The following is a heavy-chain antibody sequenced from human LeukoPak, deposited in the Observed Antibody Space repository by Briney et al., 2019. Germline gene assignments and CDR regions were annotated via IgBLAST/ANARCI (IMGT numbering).Heavy chain of an antibody. V-gene: IGHV4-39*01. D-gene: IGHD1-26*01. CDR1: GFTFSSYA. CDR3: ARHEGGSYIWFDP. J-gene: IGHJ5*02. CDR2: IYYSGST. Sequence: GSLRLSCAASGFTFSSYAMSWIRQPPGKGLEWIGSIYYSGSTYYNPSLKSRVTISVDTSKNQFSLKLSSVTAADTAVYYCARHEGGSYIWFDPWGQGTLVTVSS.